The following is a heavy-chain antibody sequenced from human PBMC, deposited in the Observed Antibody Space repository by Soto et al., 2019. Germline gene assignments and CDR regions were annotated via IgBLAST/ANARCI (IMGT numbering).Heavy chain of an antibody. CDR2: IIPILGIA. CDR1: GGTFSSYT. J-gene: IGHJ4*02. Sequence: QVQLVQSGAEVKKPGSSVKVSCKASGGTFSSYTISWVRQAPGQGLEWMGRIIPILGIANYAQKFQGRVTITADKSTNTAYMERSSLRSEDTAVYYCARGHDLPLSGYFDYWGQGTLVTVSS. V-gene: IGHV1-69*02. CDR3: ARGHDLPLSGYFDY. D-gene: IGHD1-1*01.